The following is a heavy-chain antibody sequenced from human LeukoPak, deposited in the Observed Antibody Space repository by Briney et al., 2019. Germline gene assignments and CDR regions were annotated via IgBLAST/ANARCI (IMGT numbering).Heavy chain of an antibody. Sequence: SVKVSCKASGYTFTSYGISWVRQAPGQGLEWMGGIIPIFGTANYAQKFQGRVTITADESTSTAYMELSSLRSEDTAVYYCAREALDEIVVVPAAIMGNWFDPWGQGTLVTVSS. CDR1: GYTFTSYG. CDR3: AREALDEIVVVPAAIMGNWFDP. J-gene: IGHJ5*02. CDR2: IIPIFGTA. V-gene: IGHV1-69*13. D-gene: IGHD2-2*02.